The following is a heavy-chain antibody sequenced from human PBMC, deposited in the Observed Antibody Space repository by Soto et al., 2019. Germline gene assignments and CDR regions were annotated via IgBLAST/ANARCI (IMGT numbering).Heavy chain of an antibody. CDR3: ARLPLGQQHYGMDV. Sequence: ASVKVSCKASGYTFTGYYIRWVRQAPGQGLEWMGWINPNSGGTNYAQKFQGWVTMTRDTSISTAYMELSRLRSDDTAVYYCARLPLGQQHYGMDVWGQGTTVTVSS. CDR2: INPNSGGT. V-gene: IGHV1-2*04. CDR1: GYTFTGYY. J-gene: IGHJ6*02. D-gene: IGHD6-13*01.